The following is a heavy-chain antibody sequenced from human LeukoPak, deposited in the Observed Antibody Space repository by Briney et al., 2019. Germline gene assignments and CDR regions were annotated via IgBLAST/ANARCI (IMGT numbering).Heavy chain of an antibody. Sequence: GGSLRLSCAASGFTVSSNYMSWVRQAPGKGLEWVSVIYSGGSTYYADSVKGRLTISRDNSKNTLYLQMNSLRPEDTAVYYCARQTLDYYGSGSYPDWGQGTLVTVSS. CDR3: ARQTLDYYGSGSYPD. CDR1: GFTVSSNY. D-gene: IGHD3-10*01. J-gene: IGHJ4*02. CDR2: IYSGGST. V-gene: IGHV3-53*01.